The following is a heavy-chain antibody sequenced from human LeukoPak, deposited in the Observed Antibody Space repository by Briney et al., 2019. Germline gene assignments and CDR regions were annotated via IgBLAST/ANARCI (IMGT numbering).Heavy chain of an antibody. CDR3: ARPSSGWYEPYYYGMGV. CDR1: GGTFSSYA. D-gene: IGHD6-19*01. CDR2: IIPIFGTA. Sequence: SVKVSCKASGGTFSSYAISWVRQAPGQGLEWMGGIIPIFGTANYAQKLQGRVTITADESTSTDYMELSSLRSEDTAVYYCARPSSGWYEPYYYGMGVWGQGTTVTVSS. J-gene: IGHJ6*02. V-gene: IGHV1-69*13.